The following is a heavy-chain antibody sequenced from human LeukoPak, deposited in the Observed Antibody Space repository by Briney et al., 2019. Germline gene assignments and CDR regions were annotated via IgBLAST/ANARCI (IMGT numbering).Heavy chain of an antibody. CDR2: INAGNGYT. CDR3: AGTIPSCPGVSCYSHWFDP. CDR1: GYTFTNYA. V-gene: IGHV1-3*01. Sequence: ASVTVSFTSSGYTFTNYAIHLVRQAPGQRLEWMGWINAGNGYTKYSQKFQGRVTITRDTSASTAYMELSSLRSEDTAVYYCAGTIPSCPGVSCYSHWFDPWGQGTLVTVSS. J-gene: IGHJ5*02. D-gene: IGHD2-15*01.